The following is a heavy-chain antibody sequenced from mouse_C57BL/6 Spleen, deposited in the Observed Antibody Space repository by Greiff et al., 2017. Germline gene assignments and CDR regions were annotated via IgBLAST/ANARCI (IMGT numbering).Heavy chain of an antibody. CDR3: ARSDYYYGSRGFAY. Sequence: VQLQQSGAELMKPGASVKLSCTASGYTFTGYWIEWVQQRPGHGLEWIGEILPGSGSTNYNEKFKGKATFTADTSSNTTYMQLSSLTTEDSAVYYCARSDYYYGSRGFAYWGQVTLVTVSA. V-gene: IGHV1-9*01. CDR1: GYTFTGYW. CDR2: ILPGSGST. D-gene: IGHD1-1*01. J-gene: IGHJ3*01.